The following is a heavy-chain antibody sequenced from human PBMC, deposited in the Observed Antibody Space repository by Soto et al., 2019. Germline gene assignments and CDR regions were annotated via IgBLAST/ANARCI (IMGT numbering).Heavy chain of an antibody. CDR3: ARTRITSPAATFDP. V-gene: IGHV4-59*01. D-gene: IGHD1-20*01. Sequence: SETLSLTCTVSGGSLSTYYWSWIRQPPGKGLEWIVYMSYSGSSNYNPSLKSRVIMSVDTSKNQVSLKLSSVTAADTAVYYCARTRITSPAATFDPWGQGTLVTVSS. CDR1: GGSLSTYY. J-gene: IGHJ5*02. CDR2: MSYSGSS.